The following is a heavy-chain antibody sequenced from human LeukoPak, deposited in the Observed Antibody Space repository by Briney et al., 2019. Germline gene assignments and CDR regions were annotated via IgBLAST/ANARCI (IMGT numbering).Heavy chain of an antibody. CDR1: GFIFSPYA. V-gene: IGHV3-48*02. J-gene: IGHJ4*02. D-gene: IGHD7-27*01. Sequence: PGGSLRLSCAASGFIFSPYAMNWVRQAPGRGLEWVSYISSTYNIYYSDSARGRFTISRDNAKNSVYLQMNSLRDEDTAVYYCARDHNWGFDFWGQGTLVAVSS. CDR3: ARDHNWGFDF. CDR2: ISSTYNI.